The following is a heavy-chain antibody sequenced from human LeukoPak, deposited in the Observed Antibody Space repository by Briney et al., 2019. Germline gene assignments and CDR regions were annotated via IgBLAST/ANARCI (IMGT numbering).Heavy chain of an antibody. V-gene: IGHV7-4-1*02. CDR2: INTNTGNP. D-gene: IGHD2-2*02. Sequence: GASVKVSCKASGYTFTSYAMNWVRQAPGQGLEWMGWINTNTGNPTYAQGFTGRFVFSLDTSVSTAYLQISSLKAEDTAVYYCARRGYCSSTSCYTDFDYWGQGTLVTVSS. J-gene: IGHJ4*02. CDR1: GYTFTSYA. CDR3: ARRGYCSSTSCYTDFDY.